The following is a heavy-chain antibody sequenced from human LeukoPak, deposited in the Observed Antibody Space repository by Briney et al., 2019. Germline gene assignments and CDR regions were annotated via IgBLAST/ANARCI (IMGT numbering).Heavy chain of an antibody. CDR2: ISGSGGST. Sequence: PGGSLRLSCAASGFTFSSYAMSWVRQAPGKGLAWVSAISGSGGSTYYADSVKGRFTISRDNSKNTLYLQMNSLRAEDTAVYYCAKDGTYDSQGPYYFDYWGQGTLVTVSS. D-gene: IGHD3-3*01. CDR3: AKDGTYDSQGPYYFDY. J-gene: IGHJ4*02. CDR1: GFTFSSYA. V-gene: IGHV3-23*01.